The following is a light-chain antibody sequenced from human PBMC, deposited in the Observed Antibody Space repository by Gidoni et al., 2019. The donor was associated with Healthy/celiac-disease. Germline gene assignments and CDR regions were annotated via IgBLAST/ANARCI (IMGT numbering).Light chain of an antibody. V-gene: IGLV2-14*01. CDR3: SAYTGSSTPLV. CDR2: EVS. CDR1: SSAVGGYNY. Sequence: QSALTQPASTSASSGQSITSSCTGTSSAVGGYNYVSWYQQPPGNAPKLMIYEVSNRPSGVSNRFSGSKSGNTASLTISGLQAEDEADYYCSAYTGSSTPLVFGTGTKVTVL. J-gene: IGLJ1*01.